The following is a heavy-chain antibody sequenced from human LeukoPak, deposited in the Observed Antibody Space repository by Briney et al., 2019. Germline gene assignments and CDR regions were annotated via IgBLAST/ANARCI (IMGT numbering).Heavy chain of an antibody. CDR1: GFSLSTSGVG. CDR3: AHSYYFGSRSYYNVWFAP. D-gene: IGHD3-10*01. Sequence: SGPALVKPTQTLTLTCTFSGFSLSTSGVGVGWIRQPPGKALQWLALIYWDDEKYYSPSLKSRLSISRDTSRNQVVLTMTNMDPLDKGTYFCAHSYYFGSRSYYNVWFAPWGLGTLVSVSS. J-gene: IGHJ5*02. CDR2: IYWDDEK. V-gene: IGHV2-5*02.